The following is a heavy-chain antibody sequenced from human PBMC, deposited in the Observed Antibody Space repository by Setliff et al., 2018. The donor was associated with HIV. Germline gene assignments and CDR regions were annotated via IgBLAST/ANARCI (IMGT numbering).Heavy chain of an antibody. D-gene: IGHD3-16*01. CDR2: VYYNWAT. J-gene: IGHJ5*01. CDR1: GDSFNGSHYL. V-gene: IGHV4-39*07. Sequence: SETLSLTCTVSGDSFNGSHYLWGWIRQPPGKGLEWVGNVYYNWATYYSPSLRSRVTISVDTSKNQFSLRLSSVTAADTAVYFCARGGAVSADFDSWGQGTLVTVSS. CDR3: ARGGAVSADFDS.